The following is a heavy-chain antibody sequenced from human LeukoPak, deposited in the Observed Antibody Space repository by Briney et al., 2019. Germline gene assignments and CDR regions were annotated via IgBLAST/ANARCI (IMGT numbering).Heavy chain of an antibody. CDR3: ARAQAAVASYFDY. V-gene: IGHV1-46*01. D-gene: IGHD6-19*01. Sequence: GASVKVSCKASGYTFTSYYMHWVRQAPGQGLEWMGIINPSGGSTSYAQKFQGRVTMTRDMSTNTVYMELSSLRSEDTAVYYCARAQAAVASYFDYWGQGTLVTVSS. J-gene: IGHJ4*02. CDR2: INPSGGST. CDR1: GYTFTSYY.